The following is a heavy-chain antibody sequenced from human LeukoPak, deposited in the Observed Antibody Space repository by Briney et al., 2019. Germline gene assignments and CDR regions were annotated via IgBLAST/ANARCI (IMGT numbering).Heavy chain of an antibody. J-gene: IGHJ6*03. Sequence: SETLSLTCAVYAGSFSGYYWSWIRQPPGKGLEWIGEINHSGSTYYNPSLKSRVTISVDTSKNQFSLKLSPVTAADTAVYYCARALSYYYYMDVWGKGTTVTVSS. V-gene: IGHV4-34*01. CDR2: INHSGST. CDR1: AGSFSGYY. CDR3: ARALSYYYYMDV.